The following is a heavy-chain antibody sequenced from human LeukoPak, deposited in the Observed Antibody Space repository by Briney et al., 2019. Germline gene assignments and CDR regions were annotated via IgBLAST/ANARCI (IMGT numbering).Heavy chain of an antibody. CDR3: ATDLLEGDFWREDAFDI. Sequence: ASVKVSCKVCGYTLTELSMHWVRQAPGKGLEWMGGFDPEDGETIYAQKFQGRVTMTEDTSTDTAYMELSSLRSEDTAVYYCATDLLEGDFWREDAFDIWGQGTMVTVSS. D-gene: IGHD3-3*01. CDR2: FDPEDGET. J-gene: IGHJ3*02. CDR1: GYTLTELS. V-gene: IGHV1-24*01.